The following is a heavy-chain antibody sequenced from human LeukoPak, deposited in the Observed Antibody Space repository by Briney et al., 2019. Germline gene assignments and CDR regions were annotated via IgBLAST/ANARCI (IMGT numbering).Heavy chain of an antibody. CDR3: ARTWGYGDPFDY. CDR2: IHYSGST. D-gene: IGHD4-17*01. Sequence: SETLSLTCTVSGGSISSSSYYWGWIRQPPGKGLEWIGSIHYSGSTNYNPSLKSRVTISGDTSKNQFSLRLSSVTAADTAVYYCARTWGYGDPFDYWGRGTLVTVSS. CDR1: GGSISSSSYY. J-gene: IGHJ4*02. V-gene: IGHV4-39*07.